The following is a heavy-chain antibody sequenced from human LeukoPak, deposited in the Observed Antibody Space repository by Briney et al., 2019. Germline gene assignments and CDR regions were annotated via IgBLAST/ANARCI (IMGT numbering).Heavy chain of an antibody. CDR3: ARGVREDSNWNYEDPIDY. CDR1: GFTFSSYG. V-gene: IGHV1-2*02. D-gene: IGHD1-7*01. J-gene: IGHJ4*02. Sequence: GGSLRLSCAASGFTFSSYGMHWVRQAPGQGLEWMGWINPNSGGTNYAQKFQGRVTMTRDTSISTAYMELSRLRSDDTAVYYCARGVREDSNWNYEDPIDYWGQGTLVTVSS. CDR2: INPNSGGT.